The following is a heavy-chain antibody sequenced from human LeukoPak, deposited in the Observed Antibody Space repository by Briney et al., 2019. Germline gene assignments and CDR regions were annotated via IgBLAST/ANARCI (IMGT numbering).Heavy chain of an antibody. CDR2: IYYSGST. D-gene: IGHD3-22*01. CDR3: ASGNGGTMMMSKGGYFDY. J-gene: IGHJ4*02. CDR1: GGSISSSSYY. V-gene: IGHV4-39*07. Sequence: SETLSLTCTVSGGSISSSSYYWGWIRQPPGKGLEWIGSIYYSGSTYYNPSLKSRVTISVDTSKNQFSLKPSSVTAADTAVYYCASGNGGTMMMSKGGYFDYWGQGTLVTVSS.